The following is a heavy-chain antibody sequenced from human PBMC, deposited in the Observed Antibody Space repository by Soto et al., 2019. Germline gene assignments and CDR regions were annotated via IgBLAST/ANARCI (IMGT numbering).Heavy chain of an antibody. CDR1: GYTFTSYG. CDR3: ARVSSSSPQGDYYYYYGMDV. CDR2: ISAYNGNT. J-gene: IGHJ6*02. D-gene: IGHD6-13*01. V-gene: IGHV1-18*01. Sequence: ASVKVSCKASGYTFTSYGISWVRQAPGQGLEWMGWISAYNGNTNYAQKLQGRVTMTTDTSTSTAYMELRSLRSDDTAVYYCARVSSSSPQGDYYYYYGMDVRGQRTTVTVSS.